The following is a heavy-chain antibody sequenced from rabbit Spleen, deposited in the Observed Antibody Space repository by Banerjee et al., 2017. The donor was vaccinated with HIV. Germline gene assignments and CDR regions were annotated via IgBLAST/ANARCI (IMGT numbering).Heavy chain of an antibody. CDR2: IYAIIDTR. Sequence: QLKESGGGLVQPGGSLKLSCKASGFDFSSYYMSWVRQAPGKGLEWIGYIYAIIDTRYYASWVNGRFTISSDNAQNTVDLQMHSLTAADTATYFCAREDVGGSYTLWGPGTLVTVS. J-gene: IGHJ4*01. CDR3: AREDVGGSYTL. V-gene: IGHV1S7*01. CDR1: GFDFSSYY. D-gene: IGHD1-1*01.